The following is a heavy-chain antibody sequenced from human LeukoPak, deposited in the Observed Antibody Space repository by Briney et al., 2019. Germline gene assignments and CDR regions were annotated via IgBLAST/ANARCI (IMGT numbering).Heavy chain of an antibody. D-gene: IGHD6-13*01. CDR3: ARDLAAGGTYPHY. J-gene: IGHJ4*02. Sequence: GGSLRLSCAASGFTVSTNYMSWVRQAPGKGPEWVSVIYSDGSTYYADSVKGRFTISRDTSKNTLYLQMNSLRTEDTAVYYCARDLAAGGTYPHYWGQGTLVSVSS. CDR1: GFTVSTNY. V-gene: IGHV3-53*01. CDR2: IYSDGST.